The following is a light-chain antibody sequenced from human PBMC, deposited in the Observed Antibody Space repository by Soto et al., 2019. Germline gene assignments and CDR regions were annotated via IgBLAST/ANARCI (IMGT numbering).Light chain of an antibody. J-gene: IGKJ1*01. CDR3: QRYGSSPWT. Sequence: EIVLTQSPGPLSLSPGERATLSCRASQRVSSSYLAWYQQKPGQAPRLLIYGVSRRATGIPDRFSGSGSGTDFTLTISRLEPEDFAVYYCQRYGSSPWTFGQGTKVQIK. V-gene: IGKV3-20*01. CDR2: GVS. CDR1: QRVSSSY.